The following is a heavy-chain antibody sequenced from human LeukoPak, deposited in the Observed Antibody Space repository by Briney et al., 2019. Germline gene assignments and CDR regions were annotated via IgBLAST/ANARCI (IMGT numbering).Heavy chain of an antibody. CDR1: GFTFSRYA. D-gene: IGHD7-27*01. CDR3: AGDWEAGDDY. V-gene: IGHV3-7*01. J-gene: IGHJ4*02. CDR2: IKQDGSEK. Sequence: GGSLRLSCAASGFTFSRYAMSWVRQAPGKGLEWVANIKQDGSEKYYVDSVKGRFTISRDNAKNSLYLQMSSLRVEDTAVYYCAGDWEAGDDYWGQGTLVTVSS.